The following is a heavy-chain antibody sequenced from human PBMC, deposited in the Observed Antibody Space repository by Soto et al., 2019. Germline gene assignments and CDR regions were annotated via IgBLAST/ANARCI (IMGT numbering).Heavy chain of an antibody. Sequence: VQLLESGGDLVQPGGSLRLSCAASGFPFSIYAMSWVRQAPGEGLEWVSAISDSGDNTYYADSVKGRFTISRENSKNGLYRQMNSLRVEDAAVYYCATRRRGFYGGSGHGWGHGTLVTVSS. V-gene: IGHV3-23*01. D-gene: IGHD5-12*01. CDR2: ISDSGDNT. CDR3: ATRRRGFYGGSGHG. CDR1: GFPFSIYA. J-gene: IGHJ4*01.